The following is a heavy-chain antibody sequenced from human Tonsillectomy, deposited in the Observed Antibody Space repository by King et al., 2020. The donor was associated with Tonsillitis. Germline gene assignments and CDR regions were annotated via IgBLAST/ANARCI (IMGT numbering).Heavy chain of an antibody. Sequence: LQLQESGPGLVKPSETLSLTCTVSDGSISTRSHYWGWIRQPPGKGLEWIGDIYYSGSTYYNPSLKSRVTISVDTSKNQLSLNLSSVTAADTAVYYCARGPVVPAAGSYYFDYWGQGTLVTVSS. CDR2: IYYSGST. CDR1: DGSISTRSHY. V-gene: IGHV4-39*01. D-gene: IGHD2-2*01. CDR3: ARGPVVPAAGSYYFDY. J-gene: IGHJ4*02.